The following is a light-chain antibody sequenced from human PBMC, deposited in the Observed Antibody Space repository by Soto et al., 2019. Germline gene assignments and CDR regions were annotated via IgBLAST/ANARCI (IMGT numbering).Light chain of an antibody. CDR1: QSVTSNY. CDR2: GAS. V-gene: IGKV3-20*01. CDR3: QQYARAPLT. J-gene: IGKJ4*01. Sequence: EIVLTQSPGTLSLSPGERATLSCRASQSVTSNYLAWLQQKPGQAPRLLIYGASSRATGIPDRFSGSGSGKDFTLTISRLEPEDFAVYFCQQYARAPLTFGGGTKVEI.